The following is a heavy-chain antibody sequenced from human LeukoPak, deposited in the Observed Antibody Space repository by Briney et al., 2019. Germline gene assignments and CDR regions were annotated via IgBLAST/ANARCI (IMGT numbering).Heavy chain of an antibody. CDR3: TRDDPYFFDY. V-gene: IGHV3-7*01. J-gene: IGHJ4*02. D-gene: IGHD3-10*01. Sequence: GGSLRLSCAASGFTFSSYWMSWVLHAPGKGLWWVAKIKHDGSEKYYVDSVKGRFTISRDNTKNSLYLQMNTLRAEDTAVYYCTRDDPYFFDYWGQGTPVTVSS. CDR2: IKHDGSEK. CDR1: GFTFSSYW.